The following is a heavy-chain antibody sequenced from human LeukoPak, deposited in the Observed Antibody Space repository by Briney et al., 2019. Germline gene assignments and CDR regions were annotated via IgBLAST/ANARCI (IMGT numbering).Heavy chain of an antibody. CDR3: ARDAARWLQLPPPNLGNYYYMDV. D-gene: IGHD5-24*01. CDR2: IIPTFGTA. J-gene: IGHJ6*03. Sequence: SVKVSCKASGYTFTSYAISWVRQAPGQGLEWMGGIIPTFGTANYAQKFQGRVTITTDESTSTAYMKLSSLRSEDTAVYYCARDAARWLQLPPPNLGNYYYMDVWGKGTTVTVSS. CDR1: GYTFTSYA. V-gene: IGHV1-69*05.